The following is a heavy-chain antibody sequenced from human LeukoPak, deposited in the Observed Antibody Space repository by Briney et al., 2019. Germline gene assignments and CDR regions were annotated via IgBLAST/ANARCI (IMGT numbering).Heavy chain of an antibody. D-gene: IGHD2-21*02. J-gene: IGHJ3*02. CDR2: ISSSGSTI. CDR3: ARAAYCGGDCFDAFDI. Sequence: GGSLRLSCAASGFTFSSYGMHRVRQAPGKGLEWVSYISSSGSTIYYADSVKGRFTISRDNAKNSLYLQMNSLRAEDTAVYYCARAAYCGGDCFDAFDIWGQGTMVTVSS. V-gene: IGHV3-48*04. CDR1: GFTFSSYG.